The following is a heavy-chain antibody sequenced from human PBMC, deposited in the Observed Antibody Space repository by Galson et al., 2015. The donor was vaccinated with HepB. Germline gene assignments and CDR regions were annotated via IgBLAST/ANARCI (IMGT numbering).Heavy chain of an antibody. V-gene: IGHV3-30*04. J-gene: IGHJ2*01. CDR3: ARALLGDPWYFDL. CDR1: GFTFSSYA. D-gene: IGHD2-21*02. Sequence: SLRLSCAASGFTFSSYAMHWVRQAPGKGLEWVAVISYDGSNKYYADSVKGRFTISRDNSKNTLYLQMNSLRAEDTAVYYCARALLGDPWYFDLWGRGTLVTVSS. CDR2: ISYDGSNK.